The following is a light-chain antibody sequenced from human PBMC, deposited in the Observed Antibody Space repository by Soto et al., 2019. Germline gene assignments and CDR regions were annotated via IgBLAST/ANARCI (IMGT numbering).Light chain of an antibody. CDR3: QQYNSYWT. CDR2: DAS. Sequence: DIQMTQSPSLLSASVGDRVTITCRASQSISSWLAWYQQKPGKAPKLLIYDASSLQSGVPSRFSGSGSGTEFNLTISRLQPEDFATYYCQQYNSYWTFGQGTKVEIK. V-gene: IGKV1-5*01. J-gene: IGKJ1*01. CDR1: QSISSW.